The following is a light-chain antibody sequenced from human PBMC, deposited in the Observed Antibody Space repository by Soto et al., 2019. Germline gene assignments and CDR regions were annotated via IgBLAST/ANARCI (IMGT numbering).Light chain of an antibody. J-gene: IGKJ2*01. CDR2: DAS. CDR1: QPVSSY. V-gene: IGKV3-11*01. Sequence: EIVLTQSPATLSLSPGERATLSCRARQPVSSYLAWYQQRPGQAPRLLIYDASNRATGIPARFSGRGSGTDFTLTISSLEPEDFAVYYCQQRSNWPPYTFGQGTKLEIK. CDR3: QQRSNWPPYT.